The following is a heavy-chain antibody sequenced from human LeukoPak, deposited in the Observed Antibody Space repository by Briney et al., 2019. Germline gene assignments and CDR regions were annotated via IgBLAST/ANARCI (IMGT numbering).Heavy chain of an antibody. D-gene: IGHD4-23*01. CDR1: RFAFHHYA. J-gene: IGHJ3*01. CDR3: GKDPNGNFIGAFDF. CDR2: ISVDGGDI. Sequence: PGGSLRLSCAASRFAFHHYAMTWIRQAPERGLEWVSSISVDGGDIKYTDSAKGRFTISRDNSKGTLYLQMDSLRVEDTAVYYCGKDPNGNFIGAFDFWGQGTMVTVSS. V-gene: IGHV3-23*01.